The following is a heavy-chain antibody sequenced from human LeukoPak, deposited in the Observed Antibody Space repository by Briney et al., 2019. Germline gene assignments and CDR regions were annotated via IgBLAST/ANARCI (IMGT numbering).Heavy chain of an antibody. V-gene: IGHV4-34*01. CDR3: ARGPIPAAAVDH. J-gene: IGHJ4*02. CDR2: INHSGST. CDR1: GGSFSGYY. D-gene: IGHD2-2*01. Sequence: SSETLSLTCAVYGGSFSGYYWSWIRQPPGKGLEWIGEINHSGSTNYNPSLKSRVTISVDTSKNQFSLKLSSVTAADTAVYYCARGPIPAAAVDHWGQGTLVTVSS.